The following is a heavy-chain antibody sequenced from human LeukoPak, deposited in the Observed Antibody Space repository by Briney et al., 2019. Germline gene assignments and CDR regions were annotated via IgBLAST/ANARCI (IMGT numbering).Heavy chain of an antibody. Sequence: SETLSLTCTVSGDSIGSFYWSWIRQPPGKGLEWIGWIYYSGSTSYNPSLKGRVTISVDTSKNQFSLKLSSVTAADTAVYYCASVTYYYDSSGYHQYFQHWGQGTLVTVSS. CDR1: GDSIGSFY. V-gene: IGHV4-59*12. CDR2: IYYSGST. J-gene: IGHJ1*01. D-gene: IGHD3-22*01. CDR3: ASVTYYYDSSGYHQYFQH.